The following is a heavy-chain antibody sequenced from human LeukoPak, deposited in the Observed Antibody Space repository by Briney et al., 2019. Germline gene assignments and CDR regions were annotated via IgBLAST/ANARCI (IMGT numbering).Heavy chain of an antibody. V-gene: IGHV4-34*01. CDR2: INHSGST. J-gene: IGHJ6*02. CDR1: GGSFSGYY. D-gene: IGHD4-23*01. Sequence: SETLSLTCAVYGGSFSGYYWTWIRQLPGKGLEWIGEINHSGSTNHNPSLKSRVTISVDTSKNQFSLKLSSVTAADTAVYYCARGALRWSYYYGMDVWGQGTTVAVSS. CDR3: ARGALRWSYYYGMDV.